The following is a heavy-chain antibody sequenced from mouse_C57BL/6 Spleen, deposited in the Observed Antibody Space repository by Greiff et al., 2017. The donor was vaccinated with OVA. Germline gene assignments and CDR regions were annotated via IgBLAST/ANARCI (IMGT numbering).Heavy chain of an antibody. CDR1: GFTFSSYA. J-gene: IGHJ2*01. D-gene: IGHD4-1*01. CDR3: TRDRLTGYFDY. CDR2: ISSGGDYT. Sequence: EVKLMESGEGLVKPGGSLKLSCAASGFTFSSYAMSWVRQTPEKRLEWVAYISSGGDYTYYADTVKGRFPISRDNARNTLYLQMSSLKSEDTAMYYCTRDRLTGYFDYWGQGTTLTVSS. V-gene: IGHV5-9-1*02.